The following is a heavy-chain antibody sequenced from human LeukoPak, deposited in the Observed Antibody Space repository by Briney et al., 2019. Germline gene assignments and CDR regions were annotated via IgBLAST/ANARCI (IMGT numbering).Heavy chain of an antibody. J-gene: IGHJ4*02. CDR3: ASAFAPGYSSGWSPPFGY. CDR2: ISGSGGST. D-gene: IGHD6-19*01. CDR1: GFTFSSYA. Sequence: PGGSLRLSCAASGFTFSSYAMSWVRQAPGKGLEWVSAISGSGGSTYYADSVKGRFTISRDNSKNTLYLQMNSLRAEDTAVYYCASAFAPGYSSGWSPPFGYWGQGTLVTVSS. V-gene: IGHV3-23*01.